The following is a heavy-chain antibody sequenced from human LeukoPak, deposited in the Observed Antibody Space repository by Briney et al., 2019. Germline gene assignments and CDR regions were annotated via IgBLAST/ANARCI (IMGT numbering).Heavy chain of an antibody. D-gene: IGHD3-22*01. CDR2: IYPGDSDT. CDR3: ARRKYYYDSSGYAFDY. V-gene: IGHV5-51*01. J-gene: IGHJ4*02. Sequence: TGESLKISCKGSGYLFSNYWIAWVRQMPGKGLEWMGIIYPGDSDTRYSPSFQGQVTISADKSISTAYLQWSSLKASDTAMYYCARRKYYYDSSGYAFDYWGQGTLVTVSS. CDR1: GYLFSNYW.